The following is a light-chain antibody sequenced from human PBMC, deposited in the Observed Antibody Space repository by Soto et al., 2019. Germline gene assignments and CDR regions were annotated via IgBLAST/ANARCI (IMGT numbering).Light chain of an antibody. J-gene: IGKJ1*01. Sequence: DIVMTQSPDSLPVSLGERATINCKSSQSLLYSSNNKNYLAWYQQKPGQPPKLLIFWASARESWVPDRFSGSGSGTDFTLTISGLQAEDVAVYYCLQYYEAPVGFGQGTRVEIK. CDR1: QSLLYSSNNKNY. CDR2: WAS. CDR3: LQYYEAPVG. V-gene: IGKV4-1*01.